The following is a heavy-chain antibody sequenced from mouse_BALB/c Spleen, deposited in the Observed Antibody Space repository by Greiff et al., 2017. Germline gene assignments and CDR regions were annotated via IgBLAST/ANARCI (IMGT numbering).Heavy chain of an antibody. CDR2: IDPENGDT. D-gene: IGHD1-1*01. J-gene: IGHJ2*01. V-gene: IGHV14-4*02. CDR1: GFNIKDYY. Sequence: VQLQQSGAELVRSGASVKLSCTASGFNIKDYYMHWVKQRPEQGLEWIGWIDPENGDTEYAPKFQGKATMTADTSSNTAFMHLNSLTSEDSAVYYCARNYYGSSFDYWGQGTTLTVSS. CDR3: ARNYYGSSFDY.